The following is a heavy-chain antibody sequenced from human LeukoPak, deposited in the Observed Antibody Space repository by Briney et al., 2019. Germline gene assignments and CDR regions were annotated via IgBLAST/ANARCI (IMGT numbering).Heavy chain of an antibody. J-gene: IGHJ4*02. Sequence: GGSLRLSCAASGFTFSSHAMNWVRQAPGKGLEWVSSITSSSYIYYADSLKGRFTISRDNAKNSLYLQMNSLRAEDTAVYYCARGSASRGGGSDFDYWGQGTLVTVSS. CDR3: ARGSASRGGGSDFDY. CDR1: GFTFSSHA. D-gene: IGHD2-15*01. V-gene: IGHV3-21*01. CDR2: ITSSSYI.